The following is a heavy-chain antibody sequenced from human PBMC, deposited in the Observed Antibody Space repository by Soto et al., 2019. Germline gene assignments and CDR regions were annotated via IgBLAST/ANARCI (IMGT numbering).Heavy chain of an antibody. CDR1: GGPINNNY. J-gene: IGHJ4*02. V-gene: IGHV4-4*07. CDR2: MFASGSM. D-gene: IGHD1-1*01. CDR3: ARESTGSSWIDS. Sequence: SETLSLTCAVSGGPINNNYWTWIRQPAGKGLEWIGRMFASGSMNYNPSLQSRVTMSVDTSKNQFSLRLNSLTAADTAMYYCARESTGSSWIDSWGQGTLGTVS.